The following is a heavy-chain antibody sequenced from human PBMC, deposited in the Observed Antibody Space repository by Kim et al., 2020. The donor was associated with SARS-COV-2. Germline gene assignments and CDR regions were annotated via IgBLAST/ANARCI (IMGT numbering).Heavy chain of an antibody. D-gene: IGHD5-12*01. CDR3: ARDGGYAS. Sequence: GGSLRLSCGAYGFAFSTYPMNWVRQAPGKGLEWVASMGSSSNYRYYAESVEGRFTISRDNANNSLYLQMTSLRVDDTAVYYCARDGGYASWGQGTLVTVSS. J-gene: IGHJ1*01. CDR1: GFAFSTYP. CDR2: MGSSSNYR. V-gene: IGHV3-21*01.